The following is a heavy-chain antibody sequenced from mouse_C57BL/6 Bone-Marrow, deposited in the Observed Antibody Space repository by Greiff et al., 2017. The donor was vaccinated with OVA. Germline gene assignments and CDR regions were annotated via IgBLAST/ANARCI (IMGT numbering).Heavy chain of an antibody. CDR3: ARHPVTTVVARRYFDV. J-gene: IGHJ1*03. D-gene: IGHD1-1*01. CDR1: GFTFSSYG. V-gene: IGHV5-6*01. CDR2: ISSGGSYT. Sequence: EVKLMESGGDLVKPGGSLKLSCAASGFTFSSYGMSWVRQTPDKRLEWVATISSGGSYTYYPDSVKGRFTISRDNAKNTLYLQMSSLKSEDTAMYYCARHPVTTVVARRYFDVWGTGTTVTVSS.